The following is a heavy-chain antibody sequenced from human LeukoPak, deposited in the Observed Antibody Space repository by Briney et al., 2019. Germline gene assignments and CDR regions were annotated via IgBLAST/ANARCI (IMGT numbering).Heavy chain of an antibody. J-gene: IGHJ3*02. Sequence: SETLSLTCTVSGGSISSSSYYWGWIRQPPGKGLEWIGSIYYSGSTYYNPSLKSRVTISVDTSKNQFSLKLSSVTAADTAVYYCAREFRDSGWEPPRVAFDIWGQGTMVTVSS. CDR3: AREFRDSGWEPPRVAFDI. V-gene: IGHV4-39*07. CDR1: GGSISSSSYY. D-gene: IGHD1-26*01. CDR2: IYYSGST.